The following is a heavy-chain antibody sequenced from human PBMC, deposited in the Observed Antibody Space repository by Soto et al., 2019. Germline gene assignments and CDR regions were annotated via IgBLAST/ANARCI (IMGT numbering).Heavy chain of an antibody. J-gene: IGHJ4*02. D-gene: IGHD6-13*01. CDR2: ISYDGSNK. Sequence: QVQLVESGGGVVQPGRSLRLSCAASGFTFSSYAMHWVRQAPGKGLEWVAVISYDGSNKYYADSVKGRFTISRDNSKNTLYLQMNRLRAEDTAVYYCAREVALYSSSWYRFPDYWGQGTLVTVSS. CDR3: AREVALYSSSWYRFPDY. CDR1: GFTFSSYA. V-gene: IGHV3-30-3*01.